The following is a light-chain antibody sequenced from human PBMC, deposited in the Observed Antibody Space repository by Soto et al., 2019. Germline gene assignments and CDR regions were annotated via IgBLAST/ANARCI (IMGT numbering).Light chain of an antibody. V-gene: IGLV2-8*01. Sequence: QSALTQPPSASGSPGQSVTVSCAGTSRDVGAYSSVAWYQQHPGKAPKLIIYEVTKRPSGVPDRFSGARSGNTAFLTVSGLQADDEADYYCSAHAGSNNYVFGTGTKVTDL. CDR3: SAHAGSNNYV. J-gene: IGLJ1*01. CDR2: EVT. CDR1: SRDVGAYSS.